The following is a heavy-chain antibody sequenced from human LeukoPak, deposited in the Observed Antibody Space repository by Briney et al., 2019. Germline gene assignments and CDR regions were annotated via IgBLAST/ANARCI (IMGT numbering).Heavy chain of an antibody. Sequence: GGSLRLSCAASGLTFSSYAMSWVRQAPGKGLEWVSSISGSGGSTYYADSVKGRFTISRDNSKNTLYLQMNSLRGEDTAVYYCAKEYDFWANNWFDPWGQGTLVTVSS. CDR1: GLTFSSYA. CDR2: ISGSGGST. J-gene: IGHJ5*02. CDR3: AKEYDFWANNWFDP. D-gene: IGHD3-3*01. V-gene: IGHV3-23*01.